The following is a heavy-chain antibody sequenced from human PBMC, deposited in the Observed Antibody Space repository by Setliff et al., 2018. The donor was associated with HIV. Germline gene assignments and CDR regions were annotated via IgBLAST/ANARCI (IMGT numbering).Heavy chain of an antibody. CDR1: GYSISSGYY. CDR2: IYHSGST. V-gene: IGHV4-38-2*02. CDR3: AREVVVGATGGMDV. J-gene: IGHJ6*02. D-gene: IGHD1-26*01. Sequence: LSLTCAVSGYSISSGYYWGWIRQPPGKGLEWIGSIYHSGSTYYNPSLKSRVAISVDTSKNQFSLKLSSVTAADTAVYYCAREVVVGATGGMDVWGQGTTVTVSS.